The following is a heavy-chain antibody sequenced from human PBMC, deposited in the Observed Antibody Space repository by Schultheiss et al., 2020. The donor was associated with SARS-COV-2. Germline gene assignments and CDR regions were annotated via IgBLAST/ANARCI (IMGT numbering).Heavy chain of an antibody. J-gene: IGHJ4*02. CDR2: IWYDGSNK. CDR3: ATDLGYCLNGDCY. V-gene: IGHV3-33*03. Sequence: GGSLRLSCAASGFTFSSYGMHWVRQAPGKGLEWVAVIWYDGSNKYYADSVKGRFTISRDNAKNVLYLQMNSLRVEDTAVYYCATDLGYCLNGDCYWGQGTLVTVSS. D-gene: IGHD2-8*01. CDR1: GFTFSSYG.